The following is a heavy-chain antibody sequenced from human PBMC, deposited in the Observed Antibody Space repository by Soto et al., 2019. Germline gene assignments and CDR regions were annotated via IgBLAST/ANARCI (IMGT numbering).Heavy chain of an antibody. CDR3: ARDRLRYNWNDFPYYYHGMDV. D-gene: IGHD1-1*01. V-gene: IGHV3-30-3*01. CDR1: GFTFSSYA. J-gene: IGHJ6*02. Sequence: QVQLVESGGGVVQPGRSLRLSCAASGFTFSSYAMHWVRQAPGKGLEWVAVISYDGSNKYYADSVKGRFTISRDNSKNTLYLQMNSLRAEETAVYYCARDRLRYNWNDFPYYYHGMDVWGQGTTVTVSS. CDR2: ISYDGSNK.